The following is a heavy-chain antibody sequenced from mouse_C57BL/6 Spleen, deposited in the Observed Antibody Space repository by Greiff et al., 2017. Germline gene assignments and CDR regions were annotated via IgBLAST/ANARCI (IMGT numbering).Heavy chain of an antibody. J-gene: IGHJ1*03. CDR2: INPNYGTT. V-gene: IGHV1-39*01. D-gene: IGHD1-1*01. CDR1: GYSFTDYY. CDR3: ARRRNYYGSSRYWYFEV. Sequence: VQLQQSGPELVKPGASVKISCKASGYSFTDYYMNWVKQSHGQSLEWIGVINPNYGTTSYNQKFKGKATLTVDQSSSTAYMQLNSLTSEDSAVYDCARRRNYYGSSRYWYFEVWGTGTTVTVSS.